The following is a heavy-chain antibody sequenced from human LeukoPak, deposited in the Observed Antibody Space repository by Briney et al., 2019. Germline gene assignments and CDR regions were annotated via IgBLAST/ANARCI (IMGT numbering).Heavy chain of an antibody. Sequence: SETLSLTCAVYGGSFSGYYWSWIRQPPGKGLGWIGEINHSGSTNYNPSLKSRVTISVDTSKNQFSLKLSSVTAADTAVYYCARGRVDIVVVVAAPRDYYYGMDVWGKGTTVTVSS. CDR3: ARGRVDIVVVVAAPRDYYYGMDV. D-gene: IGHD2-15*01. CDR1: GGSFSGYY. CDR2: INHSGST. J-gene: IGHJ6*04. V-gene: IGHV4-34*01.